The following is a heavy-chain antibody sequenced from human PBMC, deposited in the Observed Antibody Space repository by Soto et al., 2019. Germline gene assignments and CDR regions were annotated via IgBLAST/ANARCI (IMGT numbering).Heavy chain of an antibody. CDR3: ARETGFGELSAVFDY. CDR2: IYYSGST. J-gene: IGHJ4*02. CDR1: GGSISSGGYY. D-gene: IGHD3-10*01. Sequence: QVQLQESGPGLVKPSQTLSLTCTVSGGSISSGGYYWSWIRQHPGKGLEWIGYIYYSGSTYYNPSLTSRVTISVDTSKNQFSLKLSSVIAADTAVYYCARETGFGELSAVFDYWGQGTLVTVSS. V-gene: IGHV4-31*03.